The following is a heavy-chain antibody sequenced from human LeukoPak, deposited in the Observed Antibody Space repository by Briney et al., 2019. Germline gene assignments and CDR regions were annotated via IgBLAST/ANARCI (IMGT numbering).Heavy chain of an antibody. D-gene: IGHD5-24*01. CDR1: GYTFINYY. J-gene: IGHJ4*02. Sequence: GASVKVSCRASGYTFINYYMHWVRQAPGQGLEWMGIINPSGGSTTYAQKFQDRVTMTRDMSTSTVYMELSSLRSEDTAVYYCARNRWLDCWGQGTLVTVPS. CDR2: INPSGGST. CDR3: ARNRWLDC. V-gene: IGHV1-46*01.